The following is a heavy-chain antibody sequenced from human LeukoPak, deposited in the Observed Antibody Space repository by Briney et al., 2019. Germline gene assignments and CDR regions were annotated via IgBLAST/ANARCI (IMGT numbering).Heavy chain of an antibody. CDR1: GFTFTSSA. Sequence: GTSVKVSCKASGFTFTSSAMQWVRQARGQRLEWIGWIVVGSGNTNYAQKFQERVTITRDMSTSTAYMELSSLRSEDTAVYYCVAGISTPLDAIDIWGQGTMVTVSS. D-gene: IGHD6-13*01. J-gene: IGHJ3*02. CDR2: IVVGSGNT. CDR3: VAGISTPLDAIDI. V-gene: IGHV1-58*02.